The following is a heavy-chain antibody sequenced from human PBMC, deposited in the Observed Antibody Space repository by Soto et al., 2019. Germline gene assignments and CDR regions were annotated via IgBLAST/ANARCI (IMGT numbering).Heavy chain of an antibody. D-gene: IGHD6-13*01. Sequence: QVQLVQSGAEVKKPGASVKVSCRASGYTFTSYAIHWVRQAPGQRLEWMGWINTAKDNTKYSQKFQGRVTITRDTSARIVYMDLSSLRSEDTAVYYCARGSSWSYFDYWGQGPLVTVSS. V-gene: IGHV1-3*04. J-gene: IGHJ4*02. CDR1: GYTFTSYA. CDR3: ARGSSWSYFDY. CDR2: INTAKDNT.